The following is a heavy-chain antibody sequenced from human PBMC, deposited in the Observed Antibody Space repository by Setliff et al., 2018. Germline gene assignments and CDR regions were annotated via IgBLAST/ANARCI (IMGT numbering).Heavy chain of an antibody. D-gene: IGHD2-21*01. CDR2: VRSNSVGGTT. CDR3: ATVYCVFTNCHKGRLDY. V-gene: IGHV3-15*01. Sequence: GESLKISCTASGLTFADAWMNWVRQAPGKGLEWVARVRSNSVGGTTEYGAPVKGRFTISRDDSRNTLYLQMNSLRVEDTAIYYCATVYCVFTNCHKGRLDYWGQGTLVTVSS. J-gene: IGHJ4*02. CDR1: GLTFADAW.